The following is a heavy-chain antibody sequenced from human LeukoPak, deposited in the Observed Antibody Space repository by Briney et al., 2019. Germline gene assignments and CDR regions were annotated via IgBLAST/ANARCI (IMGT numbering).Heavy chain of an antibody. J-gene: IGHJ4*02. CDR1: GGSISSYY. D-gene: IGHD6-19*01. CDR2: IYYSAST. Sequence: SETLSLTCTVSGGSISSYYWSWIRQPPGKGLEWIGDIYYSASTTYNPSLKSRVTISVDTSKNQFSLKLSSVTAADTAVYYCARARIAVAGTKNYSDYWGQGTLVTVSS. V-gene: IGHV4-59*01. CDR3: ARARIAVAGTKNYSDY.